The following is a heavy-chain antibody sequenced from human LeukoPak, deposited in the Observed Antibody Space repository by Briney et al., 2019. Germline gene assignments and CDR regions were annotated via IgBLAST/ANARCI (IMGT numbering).Heavy chain of an antibody. D-gene: IGHD3-3*01. J-gene: IGHJ6*03. Sequence: GGSLRLSCEASRFTFSSYAMHWVRQAPGKGLEWVSAISGSGGSTYYADSVKGRFTISRDNSKNTLYLQMNSLRAEDTAVYYCAKAPSGDFLYYMDVWGKGTTVTVSS. CDR1: RFTFSSYA. CDR2: ISGSGGST. CDR3: AKAPSGDFLYYMDV. V-gene: IGHV3-23*01.